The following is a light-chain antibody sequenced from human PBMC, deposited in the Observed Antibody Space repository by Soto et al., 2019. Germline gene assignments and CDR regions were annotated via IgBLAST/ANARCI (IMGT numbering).Light chain of an antibody. CDR1: SSDVGDYNY. CDR3: SSYTSSSTLYV. J-gene: IGLJ1*01. CDR2: DVS. Sequence: QSALTQPASVSGSPGQSTTISCTGTSSDVGDYNYVSWYQQHPGKAPKFMIYDVSNRPSGVSNRFSGSKSGNTASLTISGLQAEDEADYYCSSYTSSSTLYVFGTGTKVTVL. V-gene: IGLV2-14*01.